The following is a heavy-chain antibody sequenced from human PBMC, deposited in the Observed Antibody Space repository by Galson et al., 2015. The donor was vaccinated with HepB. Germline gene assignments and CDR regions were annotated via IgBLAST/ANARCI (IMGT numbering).Heavy chain of an antibody. V-gene: IGHV3-48*04. CDR1: DSTFSSYT. Sequence: SLRLSCAASDSTFSSYTMNWVRQTPGKGLQRVSYISTTEATIPYADSVKGRFTIARDNAKNTMWLQMDSLRAEDTAVYYCATTKFGSGAYWTFDIWGQGTLVTVSS. CDR2: ISTTEATI. J-gene: IGHJ3*02. CDR3: ATTKFGSGAYWTFDI. D-gene: IGHD4/OR15-4a*01.